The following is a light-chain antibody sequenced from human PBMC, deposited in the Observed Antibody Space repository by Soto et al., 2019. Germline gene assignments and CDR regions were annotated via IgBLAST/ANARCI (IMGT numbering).Light chain of an antibody. Sequence: QPVLTQPPSVSGAPGQRVTISCTGSSSNIGAGYDVHWYQQLPGTAPKLLIFGNNNRPSGVPDRFSGSKSGTSASLAITGLQAEDEADYYCQSYDSSLSAYYVFGTGTKLTVL. CDR3: QSYDSSLSAYYV. J-gene: IGLJ1*01. CDR1: SSNIGAGYD. V-gene: IGLV1-40*01. CDR2: GNN.